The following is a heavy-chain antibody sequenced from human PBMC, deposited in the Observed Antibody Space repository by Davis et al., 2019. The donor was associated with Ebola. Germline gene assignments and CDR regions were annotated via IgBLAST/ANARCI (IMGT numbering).Heavy chain of an antibody. D-gene: IGHD1-26*01. CDR3: ARAINLSGSYSGFDY. Sequence: ASVKVSCKASGYTFTSYYMHWVRQAPGQGLEWMGIINPSGGSTSYAQKFQGRVTMTRDTSTSTAYMELRSLRSDDTAVYYCARAINLSGSYSGFDYWGQGTLVTVSS. J-gene: IGHJ4*02. V-gene: IGHV1-46*01. CDR1: GYTFTSYY. CDR2: INPSGGST.